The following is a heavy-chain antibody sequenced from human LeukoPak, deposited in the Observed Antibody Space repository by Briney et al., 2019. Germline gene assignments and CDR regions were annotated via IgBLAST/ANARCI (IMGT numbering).Heavy chain of an antibody. J-gene: IGHJ5*02. D-gene: IGHD2-15*01. CDR3: ARGWVNCSGGSCYSSWFDP. CDR1: GYTFTSYD. V-gene: IGHV1-8*01. CDR2: MNPNSGNT. Sequence: ASVKVSCKASGYTFTSYDINWVRQATGQGLEWMGWMNPNSGNTGYAQKFQGRVTMTRNTSISTAYMELSSLRPEDTAVYYCARGWVNCSGGSCYSSWFDPWGQGTLVTVSS.